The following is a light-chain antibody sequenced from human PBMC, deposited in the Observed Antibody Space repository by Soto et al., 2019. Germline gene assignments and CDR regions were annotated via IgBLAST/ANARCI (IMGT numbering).Light chain of an antibody. V-gene: IGLV1-47*01. CDR3: AAWYDSLSGYV. J-gene: IGLJ1*01. CDR2: RND. CDR1: SSYIGSKY. Sequence: QSVLTQPPSASGTPGQRVTISCSGSSSYIGSKYVYWYQQLPGTDPKLLIYRNDQRPSRISDRFSGAKSGTSASSAISGLRSEDEADYYCAAWYDSLSGYVFGTGTKVTVL.